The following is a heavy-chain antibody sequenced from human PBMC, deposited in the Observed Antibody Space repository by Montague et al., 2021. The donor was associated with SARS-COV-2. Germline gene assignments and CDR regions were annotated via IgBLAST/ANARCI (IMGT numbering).Heavy chain of an antibody. CDR2: IYYSGSS. D-gene: IGHD3-22*01. CDR1: GGSMTSYY. J-gene: IGHJ4*02. CDR3: ARDGACNNYEVFDY. Sequence: SETLSLTCTVSGGSMTSYYWSWIRQPPGKGLEWIGRIYYSGSSYSHPSLKSRLTMSADTSRSEFYLKLTSVTAADTAVYFCARDGACNNYEVFDYWGQGTLVTVSS. V-gene: IGHV4-59*12.